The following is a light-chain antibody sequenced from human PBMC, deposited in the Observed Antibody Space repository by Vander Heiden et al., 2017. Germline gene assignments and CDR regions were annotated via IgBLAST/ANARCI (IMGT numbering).Light chain of an antibody. CDR2: GAS. CDR3: QQYNNWPLYT. V-gene: IGKV3-15*01. Sequence: EIVLTQSPATLSVSPGERATLSCRASQSVSRHLAWYQQKPSQAPMLLIYGASTRATGIPARFSGSASGTEFTLTISSLQSEDFAIYYCQQYNNWPLYTFDQGTKLEIK. CDR1: QSVSRH. J-gene: IGKJ2*01.